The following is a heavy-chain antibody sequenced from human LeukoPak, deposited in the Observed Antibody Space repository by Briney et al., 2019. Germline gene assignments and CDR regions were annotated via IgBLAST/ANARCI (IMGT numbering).Heavy chain of an antibody. J-gene: IGHJ4*02. V-gene: IGHV5-51*01. Sequence: GESLKISCKGSGYSFTSYWIGWVRQMPGKGLEWMGIIYPGDSDTRYRPSFQGQVTISADKSISAAYLQWSSLKASDTAMYYCARTDYYDSSGYYDYWGQGTLVTVSS. CDR3: ARTDYYDSSGYYDY. CDR1: GYSFTSYW. D-gene: IGHD3-22*01. CDR2: IYPGDSDT.